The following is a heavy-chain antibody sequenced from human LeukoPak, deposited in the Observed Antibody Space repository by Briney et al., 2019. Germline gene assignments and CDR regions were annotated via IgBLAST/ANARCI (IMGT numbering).Heavy chain of an antibody. V-gene: IGHV4-39*07. J-gene: IGHJ3*02. CDR3: ARRYSSGWSYDAFDI. CDR1: GGSISSSSYY. D-gene: IGHD6-19*01. CDR2: IYYTGST. Sequence: SETLSLTCTVSGGSISSSSYYWGWIRQPPGKGLEWIGSIYYTGSTYFNPSLESRVTISLDTSKNQFSLKLSSVTAADTAVYYCARRYSSGWSYDAFDIWGQGTMVTVSS.